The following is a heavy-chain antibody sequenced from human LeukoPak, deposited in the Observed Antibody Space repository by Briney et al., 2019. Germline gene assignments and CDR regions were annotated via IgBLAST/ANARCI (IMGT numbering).Heavy chain of an antibody. V-gene: IGHV4-34*01. CDR2: INHSGNT. Sequence: PSETLSLTCAVYGGSFSGYYWSWIRQPPGKGLEWIGEINHSGNTNYNPSLKSQVTISVDTSKNQFSLKLSSVTAADTAVYYCARGRIGRYCSSTSCQDRNFDYWGQGTLVTVSS. CDR1: GGSFSGYY. CDR3: ARGRIGRYCSSTSCQDRNFDY. D-gene: IGHD2-2*01. J-gene: IGHJ4*02.